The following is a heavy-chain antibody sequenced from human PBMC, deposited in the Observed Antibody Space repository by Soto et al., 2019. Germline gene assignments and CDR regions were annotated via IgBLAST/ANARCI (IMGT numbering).Heavy chain of an antibody. CDR3: ARGVAVADYFDY. CDR1: GGSISSSSYY. Sequence: QLQLQESGPGLVKPAETLSLTCTVSGGSISSSSYYWGWIRQPPGKGLEWIGSIYYSGSTYYNPSLKSRVTLSVDTSKNQFSLKLSSVTAADTAVYYCARGVAVADYFDYWGQGTLVTVSS. D-gene: IGHD6-19*01. J-gene: IGHJ4*02. V-gene: IGHV4-39*01. CDR2: IYYSGST.